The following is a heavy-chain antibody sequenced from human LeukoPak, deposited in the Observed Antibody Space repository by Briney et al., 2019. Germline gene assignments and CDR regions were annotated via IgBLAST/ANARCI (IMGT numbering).Heavy chain of an antibody. CDR1: GFTFSSYG. CDR2: ISGSGGST. D-gene: IGHD3-9*01. CDR3: AKGVISDYDILTGYPRYFDL. J-gene: IGHJ2*01. V-gene: IGHV3-23*01. Sequence: PGGSLRLSCAASGFTFSSYGMSWVRQAPGKGLEWVSAISGSGGSTYYADSVKGRFTISRDNSKNTLYLQMNSLRAEDTAVYYCAKGVISDYDILTGYPRYFDLWGRGTLVAVSS.